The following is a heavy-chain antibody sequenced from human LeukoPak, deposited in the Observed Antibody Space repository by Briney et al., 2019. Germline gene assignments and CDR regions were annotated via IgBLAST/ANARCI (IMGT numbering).Heavy chain of an antibody. CDR3: ARGAPPQN. CDR1: GGSISSSSYY. Sequence: SETLSLTGTVSGGSISSSSYYWGWIRQPPGKGLEWIGSVYYTGASYYNPSLKSRVTISIDTSKKHFSLKLTSVTAADTAVYYCARGAPPQNWGQGTLVTVSS. V-gene: IGHV4-39*07. J-gene: IGHJ4*02. CDR2: VYYTGAS.